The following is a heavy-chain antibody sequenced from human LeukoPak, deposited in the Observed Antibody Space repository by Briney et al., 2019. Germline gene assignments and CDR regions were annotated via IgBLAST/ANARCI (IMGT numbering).Heavy chain of an antibody. J-gene: IGHJ4*02. Sequence: PSETLSLTCTVSGGSIGSSTYYWGWIRQPPGQGLEWIGSIYYSGSTYYNPSLKSRVTISVDTSKNQFSLRLNSVTAADTAVYYRARGRGGHTSALQESEAYWGQGTLVTVSS. CDR1: GGSIGSSTYY. CDR2: IYYSGST. CDR3: ARGRGGHTSALQESEAY. D-gene: IGHD2-2*01. V-gene: IGHV4-39*07.